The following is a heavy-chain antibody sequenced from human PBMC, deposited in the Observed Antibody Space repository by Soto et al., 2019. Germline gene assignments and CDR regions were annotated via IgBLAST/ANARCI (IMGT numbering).Heavy chain of an antibody. V-gene: IGHV3-66*01. J-gene: IGHJ4*02. CDR3: VRSFFCSGGSCYSISSH. CDR2: IYTGGGT. Sequence: VHLVESGGGLVQPGGSLRLSCAPSGFTVSSNDMSWVRQAPGKGLEWVSVIYTGGGTYYADSVKGRFTISRDNSKNTLYLQMNSLRDEDTAVYYCVRSFFCSGGSCYSISSHWGQGTLVTVSS. CDR1: GFTVSSND. D-gene: IGHD2-15*01.